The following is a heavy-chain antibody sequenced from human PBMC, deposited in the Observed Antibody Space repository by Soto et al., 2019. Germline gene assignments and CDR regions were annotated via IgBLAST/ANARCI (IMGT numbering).Heavy chain of an antibody. CDR3: ARMVRGSNIDYYHYIDV. Sequence: QVQLVQSGAEVKKPGASVKVSCKASGYSFTSHGISWVRQAPGQGLEWMGWISANSGDTNYAQKLQGRVTVTTDTSTSTADLELRSLRSEDTAVYYCARMVRGSNIDYYHYIDVGGKGTTVTVSS. D-gene: IGHD3-10*01. V-gene: IGHV1-18*01. CDR1: GYSFTSHG. CDR2: ISANSGDT. J-gene: IGHJ6*03.